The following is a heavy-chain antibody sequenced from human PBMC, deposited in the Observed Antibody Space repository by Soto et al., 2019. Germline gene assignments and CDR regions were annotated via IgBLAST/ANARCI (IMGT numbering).Heavy chain of an antibody. CDR2: IRKKANSYTT. CDR3: ARVQNSPGYNYFAMHV. J-gene: IGHJ6*02. CDR1: GFIFSDHY. V-gene: IGHV3-72*01. Sequence: EVQLVESGGGLVQPGGSLRLSWAASGFIFSDHYMYWVRQAPGKGLEWVGRIRKKANSYTTQYAASVEGRFSISRDDSKNLLDVQMNSLKIEHTAVYFCARVQNSPGYNYFAMHVWGQGTPVTVSS.